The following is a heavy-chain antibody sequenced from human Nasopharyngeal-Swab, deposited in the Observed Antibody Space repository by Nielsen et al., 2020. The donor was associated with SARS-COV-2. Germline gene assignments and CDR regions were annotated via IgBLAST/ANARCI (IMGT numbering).Heavy chain of an antibody. V-gene: IGHV2-5*02. Sequence: SGPTLVKPTQTLTLTCTFSGFSLSTSGVSVGWIRQPPGKALEWLALIYWDDDKRYSPSLKSRLTITKDTSKNQVVLTMTNMDPVDTATYYCAHRGIAVASGWFDPWGQGTLVTVSS. CDR3: AHRGIAVASGWFDP. CDR1: GFSLSTSGVS. D-gene: IGHD6-19*01. J-gene: IGHJ5*02. CDR2: IYWDDDK.